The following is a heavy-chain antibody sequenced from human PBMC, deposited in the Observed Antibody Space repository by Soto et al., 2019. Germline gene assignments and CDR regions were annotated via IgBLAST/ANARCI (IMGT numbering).Heavy chain of an antibody. J-gene: IGHJ4*01. V-gene: IGHV5-51*01. CDR3: ARQVEDGYRYGYVY. CDR2: IYPGDSDT. Sequence: EVQLVQSGAEVKKPGESLKISCKGSGYSFSNYWIGWVRQMPGRGLEWMGIIYPGDSDTRYSPSFQGQVTISADQSISTAYLLLSTLKAADTAIYYCARQVEDGYRYGYVYWGHGTLVTVSS. CDR1: GYSFSNYW. D-gene: IGHD5-18*01.